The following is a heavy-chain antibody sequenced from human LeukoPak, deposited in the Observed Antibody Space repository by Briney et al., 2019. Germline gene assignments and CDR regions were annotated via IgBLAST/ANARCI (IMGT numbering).Heavy chain of an antibody. Sequence: GGSLRLSCAASGLTFSSYAMSWVRQAPGKGLEWVSAISGSGGSTYYADSVKGRFTISRDNSKNTLYLQMNSLRAEDTAVYYCAKDRTMIVVVILFDYWGQGTLVTVSS. V-gene: IGHV3-23*01. D-gene: IGHD3-22*01. J-gene: IGHJ4*02. CDR2: ISGSGGST. CDR1: GLTFSSYA. CDR3: AKDRTMIVVVILFDY.